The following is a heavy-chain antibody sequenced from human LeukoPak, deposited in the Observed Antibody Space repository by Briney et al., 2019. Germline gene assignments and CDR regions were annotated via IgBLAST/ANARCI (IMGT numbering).Heavy chain of an antibody. CDR2: TYYRSKWYN. D-gene: IGHD3-22*01. CDR1: GDSVSSNSAA. CDR3: ARDLPMWDSSARDYYYMDV. V-gene: IGHV6-1*01. J-gene: IGHJ6*03. Sequence: SQTLSLTCAISGDSVSSNSAAWNWIRQSPSRGLEWLGRTYYRSKWYNDYAVSVKSRITINPDASKNQFFLQLNSVTPEDTAVYYCARDLPMWDSSARDYYYMDVWGKGTTVTVSS.